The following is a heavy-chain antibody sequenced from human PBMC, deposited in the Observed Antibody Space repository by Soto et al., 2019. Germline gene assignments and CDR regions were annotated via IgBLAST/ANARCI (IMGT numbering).Heavy chain of an antibody. CDR1: AYSFTTYH. D-gene: IGHD2-2*01. V-gene: IGHV1-46*01. Sequence: QVQLVQSGAEVKKPGASVTLSCKASAYSFTTYHIHWVRQAPGQGLEWWGLINPDAGATTYAQRFQGRLRLTRDTSTSTVYMELRSLRFDDTAVYFCARGDIVLVPASEGNWFDPWGQGTLVTVSS. CDR2: INPDAGAT. J-gene: IGHJ5*02. CDR3: ARGDIVLVPASEGNWFDP.